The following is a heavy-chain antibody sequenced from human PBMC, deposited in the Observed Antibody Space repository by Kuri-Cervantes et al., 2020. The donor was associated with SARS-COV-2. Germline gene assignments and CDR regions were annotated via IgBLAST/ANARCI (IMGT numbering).Heavy chain of an antibody. CDR1: GGSISSGTYY. V-gene: IGHV4-61*09. J-gene: IGHJ4*02. D-gene: IGHD3-10*01. Sequence: LRLSCTASGGSISSGTYYWTWIRQPAGKGLEWIGYIHTSGRTDYNPSPKSRVTISVDTSKNHFSLKLNSVTAADTAVYYCARELGGFDNWGQGTLVTVSS. CDR3: ARELGGFDN. CDR2: IHTSGRT.